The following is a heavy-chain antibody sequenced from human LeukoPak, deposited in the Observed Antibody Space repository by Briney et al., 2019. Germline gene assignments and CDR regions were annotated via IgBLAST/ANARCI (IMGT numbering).Heavy chain of an antibody. CDR3: ARSSSWYDWFDP. J-gene: IGHJ5*02. CDR1: GFTFSSYW. CDR2: INSDGSST. Sequence: GGSLRLSCAASGFTFSSYWMHWVRQAPGKGLVWVSRINSDGSSTSYADSVKGRFTISRDNAKNTLYLQMNSLRAEDTAVYYCARSSSWYDWFDPWGQGTLVTVSS. D-gene: IGHD6-13*01. V-gene: IGHV3-74*01.